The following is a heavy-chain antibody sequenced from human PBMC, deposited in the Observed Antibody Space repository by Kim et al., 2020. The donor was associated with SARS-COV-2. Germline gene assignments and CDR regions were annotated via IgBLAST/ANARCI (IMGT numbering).Heavy chain of an antibody. CDR2: IDPSDSYT. CDR3: ARHRVVVVAATGVGFDP. Sequence: GESLKISCKGSGYSFTSYWISWVRQMPGKGLEWMGRIDPSDSYTNYSPSFQGHVTISADKSISTAYLQWSSLKASDTAMYYCARHRVVVVAATGVGFDPWGQGTLVTVSS. D-gene: IGHD2-15*01. V-gene: IGHV5-10-1*01. J-gene: IGHJ5*02. CDR1: GYSFTSYW.